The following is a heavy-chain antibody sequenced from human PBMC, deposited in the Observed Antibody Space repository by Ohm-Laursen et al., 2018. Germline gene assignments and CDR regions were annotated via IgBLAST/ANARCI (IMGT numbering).Heavy chain of an antibody. CDR3: ARGSRTGRWYFDL. D-gene: IGHD1-14*01. Sequence: ASVKVSCKASGYTFTGYYMHWVRQAPGQGLEWMGWTNPNSGGTNYAQKFQGRVTMTRDTSISTAYMELSRLRSDDTAVYYCARGSRTGRWYFDLWGRGTLVTVSS. CDR2: TNPNSGGT. J-gene: IGHJ2*01. CDR1: GYTFTGYY. V-gene: IGHV1-2*02.